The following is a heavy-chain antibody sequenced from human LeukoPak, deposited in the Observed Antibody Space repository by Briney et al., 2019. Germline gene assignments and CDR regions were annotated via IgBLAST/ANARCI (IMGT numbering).Heavy chain of an antibody. CDR1: GFTFSSYV. Sequence: GGSLRLSCAASGFTFSSYVINWVRQAPGKGLEWVSAIGGSGGTTYYADSVKGRFTISRDNSKNTLYLQMNSLRAEDTAVYYCARGGHYDILTGYFQDWGQGTLVTVSS. D-gene: IGHD3-9*01. V-gene: IGHV3-23*01. CDR2: IGGSGGTT. CDR3: ARGGHYDILTGYFQD. J-gene: IGHJ1*01.